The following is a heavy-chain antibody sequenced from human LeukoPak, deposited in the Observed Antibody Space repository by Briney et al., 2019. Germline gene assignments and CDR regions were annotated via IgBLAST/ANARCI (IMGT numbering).Heavy chain of an antibody. V-gene: IGHV1-69*04. Sequence: ASVKVSCKASGGTFSSYAISWVRQAPGQGREWRGRIIPIFGIANYAQKFQGRVTITADKSTSTAYMELSSLRSEDTAVYYCAGSDCSGGSCYRVFWFDPWGQGTLVTVSS. D-gene: IGHD2-15*01. J-gene: IGHJ5*02. CDR2: IIPIFGIA. CDR3: AGSDCSGGSCYRVFWFDP. CDR1: GGTFSSYA.